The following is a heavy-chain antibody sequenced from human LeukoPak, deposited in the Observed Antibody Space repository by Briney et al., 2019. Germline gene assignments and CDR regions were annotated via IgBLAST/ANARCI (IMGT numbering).Heavy chain of an antibody. CDR3: AKDTGKKSLYSYFDY. Sequence: ETLSLTCTVSGGSISSYYWSWVRQAPGKGLEWVSAISGSGGSTYYADSVKGRFTISRDNSKNTLYLQMNSLRAEDTAVYYCAKDTGKKSLYSYFDYWGQGTLVTVSS. CDR2: ISGSGGST. CDR1: GGSISSYY. V-gene: IGHV3-23*01. J-gene: IGHJ4*02. D-gene: IGHD1-14*01.